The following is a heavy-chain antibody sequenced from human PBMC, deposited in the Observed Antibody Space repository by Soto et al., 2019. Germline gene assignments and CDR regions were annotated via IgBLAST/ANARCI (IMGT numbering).Heavy chain of an antibody. CDR3: ATPGQLVPYYYYYGMDV. V-gene: IGHV3-23*01. CDR2: ISGSGGST. J-gene: IGHJ6*02. Sequence: GGSLRLSCAASGFTFSSYAMSWVRQAPGKGLEWVSAISGSGGSTYYADSVKGRFTISRDNSKNTLYLQMNSLRAEDTAVYYCATPGQLVPYYYYYGMDVWGQGTTVTVSS. D-gene: IGHD6-6*01. CDR1: GFTFSSYA.